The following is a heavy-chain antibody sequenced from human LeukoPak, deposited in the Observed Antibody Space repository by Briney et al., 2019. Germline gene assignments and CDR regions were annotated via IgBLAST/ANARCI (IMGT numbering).Heavy chain of an antibody. CDR3: ARGLLTLGGVIANLDY. CDR1: GFTFSNFH. D-gene: IGHD3-16*02. V-gene: IGHV3-74*01. CDR2: INSDGTGP. Sequence: GGSLRLSCSASGFTFSNFHMHWVRQAPGKGLVWVSRINSDGTGPAYADAVKGRFTISRDNAKNTMYLQMNSLRAEDTAVYYCARGLLTLGGVIANLDYWGQGTLVTVSS. J-gene: IGHJ4*02.